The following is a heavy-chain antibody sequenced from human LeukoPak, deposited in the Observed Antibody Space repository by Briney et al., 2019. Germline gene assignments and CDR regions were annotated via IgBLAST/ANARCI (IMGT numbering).Heavy chain of an antibody. Sequence: PSETLSLTCTVSGGSISSSSYYWGWIRQPPGKGLEWIGRIYYSGSTYYNPSPKSRVTISVDPSKNRFSLKLSCVTAADTAVYYCARQLEWELLRGEEFDYWGPGNLVTVSS. CDR1: GGSISSSSYY. J-gene: IGHJ4*02. V-gene: IGHV4-39*01. CDR2: IYYSGST. D-gene: IGHD1-26*01. CDR3: ARQLEWELLRGEEFDY.